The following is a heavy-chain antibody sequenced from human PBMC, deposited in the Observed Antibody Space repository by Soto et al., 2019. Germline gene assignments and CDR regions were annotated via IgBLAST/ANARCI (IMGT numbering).Heavy chain of an antibody. D-gene: IGHD3-10*01. Sequence: ASVKVSCKASGYTFTTYGISWVRQAPGQGLEWMGWISAYNGNTNYAQNLQGRVTMTTDTSTSTAYMELRSPRSDDTAVYYCERFYASGSYPYDYWGQGTLVNAS. CDR3: ERFYASGSYPYDY. V-gene: IGHV1-18*01. J-gene: IGHJ4*02. CDR2: ISAYNGNT. CDR1: GYTFTTYG.